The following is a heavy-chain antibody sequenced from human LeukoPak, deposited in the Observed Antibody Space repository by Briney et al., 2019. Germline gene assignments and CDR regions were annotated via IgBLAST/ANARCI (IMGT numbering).Heavy chain of an antibody. CDR3: AKGTPQWELLRGDY. J-gene: IGHJ4*02. Sequence: ARSLRLSCVDSGFTFSRNAMNWVRHPPANGMDWVASRSVNSHYIYYADSGKGRLTISRENSKTTLYLQMNSLRAEDTAVYYCAKGTPQWELLRGDYWGQGTLVTVS. D-gene: IGHD1-26*01. CDR1: GFTFSRNA. CDR2: RSVNSHYI. V-gene: IGHV3-23*01.